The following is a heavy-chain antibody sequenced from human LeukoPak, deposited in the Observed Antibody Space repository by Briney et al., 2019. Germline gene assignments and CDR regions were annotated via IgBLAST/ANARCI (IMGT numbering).Heavy chain of an antibody. CDR2: ISASGRT. CDR1: GFTFSSYA. J-gene: IGHJ6*02. Sequence: GGSLRLSCAASGFTFSSYALSWVRQAPGKGLEWVSGISASGRTYYADPVKGRFTIARAHSTTTMYLQMHRLRAEDTALYYCAKPLRLGYHYYAMDVWGQGTTVTVSS. V-gene: IGHV3-23*01. CDR3: AKPLRLGYHYYAMDV. D-gene: IGHD5/OR15-5a*01.